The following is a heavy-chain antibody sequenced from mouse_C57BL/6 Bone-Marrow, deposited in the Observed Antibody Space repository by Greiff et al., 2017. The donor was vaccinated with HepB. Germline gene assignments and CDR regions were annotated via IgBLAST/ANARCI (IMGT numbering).Heavy chain of an antibody. Sequence: EVKLQQSVAELVRPGASVKLSCTASGFNIKNTYMHWVKQRPEQGLEWIGRIDPANGNTKYAPKFQGKATITADTSSNTAYLQLSSLTSEDTAIYYWARRPYYGSSYVYYYAMDYWGQGTSVTVSS. CDR1: GFNIKNTY. V-gene: IGHV14-3*01. D-gene: IGHD1-1*01. CDR2: IDPANGNT. J-gene: IGHJ4*01. CDR3: ARRPYYGSSYVYYYAMDY.